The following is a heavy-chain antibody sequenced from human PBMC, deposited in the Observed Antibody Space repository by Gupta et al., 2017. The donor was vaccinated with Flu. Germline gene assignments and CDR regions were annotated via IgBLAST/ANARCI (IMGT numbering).Heavy chain of an antibody. CDR2: ITGSGDST. D-gene: IGHD1-26*01. Sequence: EVQLLESGGDLIQPGGALRLSCEASGFAFSNYALAWVRQAPGKGLEWVSSITGSGDSTYYADSVKGRFTISRDNSNNTLYLQMNSLGADDTAVYFCAKGGGSRSGIYPHWGQGTLVTVSS. J-gene: IGHJ4*02. CDR1: GFAFSNYA. CDR3: AKGGGSRSGIYPH. V-gene: IGHV3-23*01.